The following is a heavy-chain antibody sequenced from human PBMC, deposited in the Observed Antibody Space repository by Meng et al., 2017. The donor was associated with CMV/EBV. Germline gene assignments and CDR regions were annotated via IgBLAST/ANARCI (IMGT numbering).Heavy chain of an antibody. D-gene: IGHD2-21*01. J-gene: IGHJ4*02. CDR2: IRSKANSYAT. CDR1: GFTFSGSA. CDR3: THQSHCGGDCHAC. Sequence: GESLKISCAASGFTFSGSAMHWVRQAPGKGLEWVGRIRSKANSYATAYAASVKGRFTISRDDSKNTAYLQMNSLKTEDTAVYYCTHQSHCGGDCHACWGQGTLVTVSS. V-gene: IGHV3-73*01.